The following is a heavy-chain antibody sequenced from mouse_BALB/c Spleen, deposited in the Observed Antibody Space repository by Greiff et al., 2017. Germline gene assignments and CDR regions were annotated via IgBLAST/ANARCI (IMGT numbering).Heavy chain of an antibody. Sequence: DLVKPGASVKLSCKASGYIFTSYWINWIKQRPGQGLEWIGRIAPGSGSTYYNEMFKGKATLTVDTSSSTAYIQLSSLSSEDSAVYFCARGDWGTYWGQGTLVTVSA. CDR1: GYIFTSYW. V-gene: IGHV1S41*01. D-gene: IGHD4-1*01. CDR3: ARGDWGTY. J-gene: IGHJ3*01. CDR2: IAPGSGST.